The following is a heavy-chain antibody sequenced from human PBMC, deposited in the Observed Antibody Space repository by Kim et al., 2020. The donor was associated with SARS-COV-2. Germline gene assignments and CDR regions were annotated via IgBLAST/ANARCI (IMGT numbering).Heavy chain of an antibody. Sequence: ASVKVSCKASGYSFTGYYIHWVRQAPGQGLEWVGWINPKNGGTNNAQKFQGRVTMTRDTSISTAYMELSRLRSDDTAVYHCARVRSALVGDGMDVWGQGTTVTVSS. V-gene: IGHV1-2*02. CDR3: ARVRSALVGDGMDV. CDR1: GYSFTGYY. J-gene: IGHJ6*02. D-gene: IGHD3-10*01. CDR2: INPKNGGT.